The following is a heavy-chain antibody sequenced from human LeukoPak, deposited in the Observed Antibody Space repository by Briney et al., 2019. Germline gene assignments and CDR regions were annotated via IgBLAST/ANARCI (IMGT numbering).Heavy chain of an antibody. D-gene: IGHD6-13*01. Sequence: GGSLGLSCAASGFTLSTYAMLWVRQAPGKGLELVALISYDGSNKDYADFVKGRFTISRDSSKTTLYLQVNSLRAEDTAVYYCAKEGRGSSWYPNYFDYWGQGTLVTVSS. CDR1: GFTLSTYA. J-gene: IGHJ4*02. V-gene: IGHV3-30*18. CDR3: AKEGRGSSWYPNYFDY. CDR2: ISYDGSNK.